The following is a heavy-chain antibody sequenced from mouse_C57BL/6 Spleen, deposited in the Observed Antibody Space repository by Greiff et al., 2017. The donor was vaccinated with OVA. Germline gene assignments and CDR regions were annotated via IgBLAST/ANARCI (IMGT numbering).Heavy chain of an antibody. CDR2: IDPNSGGT. CDR3: ARGSYYYGSAWFAY. CDR1: GYTFTSYW. Sequence: KQSCPASGYTFTSYWMHWVKQRPGRGLEWIGRIDPNSGGTQYNEKYKSKATLTVDKPSSTAYMQLNSLTSEDSADYYCARGSYYYGSAWFAYWGQGTLVTVSA. V-gene: IGHV1-72*01. J-gene: IGHJ3*01. D-gene: IGHD1-1*01.